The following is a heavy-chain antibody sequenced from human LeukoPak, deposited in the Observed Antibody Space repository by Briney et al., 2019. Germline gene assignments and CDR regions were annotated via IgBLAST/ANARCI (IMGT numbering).Heavy chain of an antibody. CDR1: GGSIRNYY. V-gene: IGHV4-59*01. CDR3: ARVYYSSSYDYWYFDL. D-gene: IGHD6-13*01. Sequence: SETLSLTCTVSGGSIRNYYWSWIRQPPGKGLEWIGYIYYSGSTNYNPSLKSRVTISVDTSKNQFSLKLSSVTAADTAVYYCARVYYSSSYDYWYFDLWGRGTLVIVSS. CDR2: IYYSGST. J-gene: IGHJ2*01.